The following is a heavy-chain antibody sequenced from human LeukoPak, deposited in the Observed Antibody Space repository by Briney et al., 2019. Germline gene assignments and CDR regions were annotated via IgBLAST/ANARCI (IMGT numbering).Heavy chain of an antibody. Sequence: GGSLRLSCAATGFIFNCYWMSWVRQAPGKGLEGVANIKQDGSEKYYVDSVKGRFTISRDNAKNSLYLQMNSLRAEDTAVYYCARPFSSRDAFDIWGQGTMVTVSS. J-gene: IGHJ3*02. D-gene: IGHD6-19*01. CDR2: IKQDGSEK. V-gene: IGHV3-7*01. CDR1: GFIFNCYW. CDR3: ARPFSSRDAFDI.